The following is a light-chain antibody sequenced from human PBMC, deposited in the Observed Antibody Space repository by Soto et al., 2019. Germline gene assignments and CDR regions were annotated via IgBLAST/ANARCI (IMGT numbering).Light chain of an antibody. CDR3: QQGSTWPAIT. Sequence: EIVLTQSPATLSLSPGERATLSCRASQRINSRLAWYQQKPGQAHRLLIYDASNRATGIPARFSGSGSGTDFTLIISSLEPEDFAVYYCQQGSTWPAITFGQGTRLEIK. CDR1: QRINSR. J-gene: IGKJ5*01. V-gene: IGKV3-11*01. CDR2: DAS.